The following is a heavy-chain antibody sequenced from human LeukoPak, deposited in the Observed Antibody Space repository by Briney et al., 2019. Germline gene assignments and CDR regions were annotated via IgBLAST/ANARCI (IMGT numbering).Heavy chain of an antibody. CDR1: GFTFSSYG. CDR2: IWYDGSNK. Sequence: GGSLRLSCAASGFTFSSYGMHWVRQAPGKGLEWVAVIWYDGSNKYYADSVKGRFTISRDNSKNTLYLQMNSPRAEDTAVYYCARDPHPDIVVVPAAGFLVGGYYYYGMDVWGQGTTVTVSS. CDR3: ARDPHPDIVVVPAAGFLVGGYYYYGMDV. J-gene: IGHJ6*02. V-gene: IGHV3-33*01. D-gene: IGHD2-2*01.